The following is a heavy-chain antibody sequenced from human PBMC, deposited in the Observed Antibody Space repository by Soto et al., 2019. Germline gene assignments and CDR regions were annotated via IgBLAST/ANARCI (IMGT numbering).Heavy chain of an antibody. CDR3: ARDRRSVAYYYYYGMDV. Sequence: PGGSLRLSCAASGFTFSDYYMSWIRQAPGKGLEWVSYISSSGSTIYYADSVKGRFTISRDNAKNSLYLQMNSLRAEDTAVYYCARDRRSVAYYYYYGMDVWGQGTTVTVSS. CDR1: GFTFSDYY. V-gene: IGHV3-11*01. CDR2: ISSSGSTI. J-gene: IGHJ6*02.